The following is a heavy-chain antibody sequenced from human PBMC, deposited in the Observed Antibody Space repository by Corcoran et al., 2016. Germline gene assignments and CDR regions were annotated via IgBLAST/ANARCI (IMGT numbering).Heavy chain of an antibody. CDR2: IWYDGSNK. Sequence: QVQLVESGGGVVQPGRSLRLSCAASGFTFSSYGMHWVRQAPGKGLEWVAVIWYDGSNKYYADSVKGRFTSSRDNSRNTLYLQMNSLRAEDTVVYYCAREIVVVVAATNYDYGMDVWGQGTTVTVSS. D-gene: IGHD2-15*01. CDR1: GFTFSSYG. J-gene: IGHJ6*02. CDR3: AREIVVVVAATNYDYGMDV. V-gene: IGHV3-33*01.